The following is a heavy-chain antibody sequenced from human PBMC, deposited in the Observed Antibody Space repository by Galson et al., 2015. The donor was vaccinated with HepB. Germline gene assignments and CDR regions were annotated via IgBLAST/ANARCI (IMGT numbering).Heavy chain of an antibody. CDR2: TYYRSKWYN. V-gene: IGHV6-1*01. CDR1: GDSVSSNSAA. J-gene: IGHJ6*02. Sequence: CAISGDSVSSNSAAWNWIRQSPSRGLEWLGRTYYRSKWYNDYAVSVKSQITINPDTSKNQFSLQLNSVTPEDTAVYYCARKQMVVPAARTSYYYYGMDVWGQGTTVTVSS. CDR3: ARKQMVVPAARTSYYYYGMDV. D-gene: IGHD2-2*01.